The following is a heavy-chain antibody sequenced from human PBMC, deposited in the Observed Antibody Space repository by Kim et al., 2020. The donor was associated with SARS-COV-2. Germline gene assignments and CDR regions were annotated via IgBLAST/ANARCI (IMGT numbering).Heavy chain of an antibody. V-gene: IGHV3-15*01. Sequence: GGSLRLSCAASGFTFSNVWMNWVSQAPGKGLEWVGRVRDGGATDYIAPVKGRFTISRDDSKNMVYLQMNRLKTEDTAVYYCTTRRVTTNDYWGRGTLVSVSS. CDR3: TTRRVTTNDY. D-gene: IGHD2-21*02. CDR1: GFTFSNVW. J-gene: IGHJ4*02. CDR2: VRDGGAT.